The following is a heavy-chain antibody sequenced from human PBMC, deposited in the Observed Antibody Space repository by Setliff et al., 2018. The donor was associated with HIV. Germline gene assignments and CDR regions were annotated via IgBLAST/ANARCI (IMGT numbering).Heavy chain of an antibody. V-gene: IGHV5-51*01. CDR1: GYSFSNHW. CDR2: IYPQDSDT. Sequence: PGESLKISCTGSGYSFSNHWIGWVRQMPGRGLEWVAIIYPQDSDTRYSPSFEGHVTISADTSRYTAYLQWRALRASDTAIYYCARHRIDISLLVVQDPGPFDLCGRGTMVTVSS. D-gene: IGHD3-3*02. J-gene: IGHJ3*01. CDR3: ARHRIDISLLVVQDPGPFDL.